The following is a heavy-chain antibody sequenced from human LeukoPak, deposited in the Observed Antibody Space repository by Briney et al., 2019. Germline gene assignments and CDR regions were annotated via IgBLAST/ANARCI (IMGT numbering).Heavy chain of an antibody. CDR2: IDSSGSS. J-gene: IGHJ6*03. D-gene: IGHD4-17*01. Sequence: SETLSLTCTVSGGSMSNTNWGWIRQPPGKGLEWIGNIDSSGSSHYNPSLRSRATISVDTSKSHFSLKLTSVTDADTALYYCATLMDYGGLYFYYYMDVWGKGTTVAVSS. V-gene: IGHV4-39*02. CDR3: ATLMDYGGLYFYYYMDV. CDR1: GGSMSNTN.